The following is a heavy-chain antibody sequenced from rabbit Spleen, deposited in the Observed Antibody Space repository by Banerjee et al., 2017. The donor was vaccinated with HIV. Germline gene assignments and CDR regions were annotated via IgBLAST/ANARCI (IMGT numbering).Heavy chain of an antibody. V-gene: IGHV1S40*01. CDR2: IAAGSSGST. CDR3: ARGSAAMAMVITGFYLTL. CDR1: GFDFSSSYY. Sequence: QSLEESGGDLVKPGASLTLTCTASGFDFSSSYYMCWVRQAPGKGPEWIACIAAGSSGSTYYASWAKGRFTISKTSSTTVTLQMTSLTAADTATYFCARGSAAMAMVITGFYLTLWGPGTLVTVS. J-gene: IGHJ4*01. D-gene: IGHD2-1*01.